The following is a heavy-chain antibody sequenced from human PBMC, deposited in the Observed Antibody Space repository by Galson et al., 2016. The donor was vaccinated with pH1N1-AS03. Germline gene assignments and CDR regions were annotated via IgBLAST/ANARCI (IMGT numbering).Heavy chain of an antibody. J-gene: IGHJ2*01. CDR1: GGPIRNYY. Sequence: ETLSLTCSVSGGPIRNYYWSWIRQPPGKGLEWIGHIFYSGPSIYNPSLNSRVTILEDTSKNQFSLRLSSVTAADTAVYYCARQDPPGDDGGTHSYVDLWGRGTLVTVSS. D-gene: IGHD3-16*01. V-gene: IGHV4-59*08. CDR2: IFYSGPS. CDR3: ARQDPPGDDGGTHSYVDL.